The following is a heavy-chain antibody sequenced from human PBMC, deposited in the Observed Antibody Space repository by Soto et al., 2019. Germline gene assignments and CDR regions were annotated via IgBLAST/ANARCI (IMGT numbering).Heavy chain of an antibody. CDR2: IFYSGSF. D-gene: IGHD3-3*01. CDR3: ARAPETPSILGVALPYFFDY. CDR1: GGSISSGTSY. V-gene: IGHV4-31*03. J-gene: IGHJ4*02. Sequence: SATLSLTCTVSGGSISSGTSYWSWIRQRPGKGMEWIGYIFYSGSFYYTTSLRGRVMILADTSKNQFTLRLSSVTAADTAVYYCARAPETPSILGVALPYFFDYWGQGALVTVSS.